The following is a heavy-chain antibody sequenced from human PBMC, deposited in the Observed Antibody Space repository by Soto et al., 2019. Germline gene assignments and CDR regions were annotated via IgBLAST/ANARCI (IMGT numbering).Heavy chain of an antibody. J-gene: IGHJ4*02. Sequence: SLRLSCAASGFTFSSYAMHWVRQAPGKGLEWVALISYDGSDKDYADSVKGRFTISRDNSKNTLYLQMNSLRAEDTAVYYCARNGRDGYNLLYFDYWGQGTLVTVSS. CDR2: ISYDGSDK. D-gene: IGHD5-12*01. V-gene: IGHV3-30-3*01. CDR3: ARNGRDGYNLLYFDY. CDR1: GFTFSSYA.